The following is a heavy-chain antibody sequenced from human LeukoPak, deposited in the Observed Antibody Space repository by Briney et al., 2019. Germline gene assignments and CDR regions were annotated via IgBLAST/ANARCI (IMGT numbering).Heavy chain of an antibody. CDR2: ISGSGGST. V-gene: IGHV3-23*01. Sequence: PGGSLRPSCAASGFTFSSYAMSWVRQAPGKGLEWVSAISGSGGSTYYADSVKGRFTISRDNSKNTLYLQMNSLRAEDTAVYCCAKDIWGEYSSSSMDFDYWGQGTLVTVSS. D-gene: IGHD6-6*01. CDR1: GFTFSSYA. CDR3: AKDIWGEYSSSSMDFDY. J-gene: IGHJ4*02.